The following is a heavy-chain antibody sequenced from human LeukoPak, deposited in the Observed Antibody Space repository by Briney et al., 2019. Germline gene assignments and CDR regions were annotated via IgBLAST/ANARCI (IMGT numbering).Heavy chain of an antibody. V-gene: IGHV4-31*03. D-gene: IGHD3-10*01. J-gene: IGHJ6*04. Sequence: SETLSLTCTVSGGSISSGGYYWSWLRQHPGKGLEWIGDIYYSGSTYYNPSLKSRVTISVDTSKNQFSLKLSSVTAADTAVYYCARVPGPGEGSGSYYYGMDVWSKGTTVTVSS. CDR3: ARVPGPGEGSGSYYYGMDV. CDR2: IYYSGST. CDR1: GGSISSGGYY.